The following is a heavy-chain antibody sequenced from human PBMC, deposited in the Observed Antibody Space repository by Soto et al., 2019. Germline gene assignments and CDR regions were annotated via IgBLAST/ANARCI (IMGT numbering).Heavy chain of an antibody. D-gene: IGHD3-22*01. CDR3: ARADYYGSSGYHLDY. CDR1: GYTFSNFY. Sequence: QVQLVQSGAEVKKPGASVKVSCKASGYTFSNFYIHWVRQAPGQGLEWMGIINPSGGSTSHAQKFQGRVTMTRDTSTSTVYMELSSLRSEDTAVHYCARADYYGSSGYHLDYWGQGTLVTVSS. CDR2: INPSGGST. V-gene: IGHV1-46*01. J-gene: IGHJ4*02.